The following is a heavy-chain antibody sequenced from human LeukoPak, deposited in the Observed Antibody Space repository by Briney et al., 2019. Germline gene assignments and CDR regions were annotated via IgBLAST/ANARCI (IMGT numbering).Heavy chain of an antibody. CDR3: ARAHMITSYYYYYYMDV. J-gene: IGHJ6*03. D-gene: IGHD3-16*01. CDR2: IYYSGST. CDR1: GGSLNTPNYY. V-gene: IGHV4-61*01. Sequence: PSETLSLTCTVSGGSLNTPNYYWGWVRQPPGKGLEWIGYIYYSGSTNYNPSLKSRVTISVDTSKNQFSLKLSSVTAADTAVYYCARAHMITSYYYYYYMDVWGKGTTVTVSS.